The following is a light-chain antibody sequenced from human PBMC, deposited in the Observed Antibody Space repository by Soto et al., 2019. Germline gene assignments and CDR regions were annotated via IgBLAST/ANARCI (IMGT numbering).Light chain of an antibody. Sequence: QSVLTQPASVSGSPGQSITISCTGTSSDVGSYNYVAWYQQFPDKTPKLMIYEVRNRPSGVSSRFSGSKSGNTASLTISGLQAEDEADYYCISYTGSDTSYVFGTGTKLTVL. CDR1: SSDVGSYNY. CDR3: ISYTGSDTSYV. V-gene: IGLV2-14*01. CDR2: EVR. J-gene: IGLJ1*01.